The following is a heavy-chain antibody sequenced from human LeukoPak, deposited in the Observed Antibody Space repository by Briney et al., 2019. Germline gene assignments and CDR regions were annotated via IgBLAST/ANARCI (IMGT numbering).Heavy chain of an antibody. J-gene: IGHJ4*02. D-gene: IGHD6-13*01. Sequence: RGSLRLSCAASGFTFSSYAMSWVRQAPGKGLEWVSAISGSGGSTYYADSVKGRFTISRDNSKNTLYLQMNSLRAEDTAVYYCAKDQGYDTGYSSSWYFDYWGQGTLVTVSS. CDR2: ISGSGGST. CDR3: AKDQGYDTGYSSSWYFDY. CDR1: GFTFSSYA. V-gene: IGHV3-23*01.